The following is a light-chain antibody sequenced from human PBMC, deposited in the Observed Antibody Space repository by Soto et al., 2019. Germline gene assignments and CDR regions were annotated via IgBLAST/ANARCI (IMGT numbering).Light chain of an antibody. V-gene: IGKV4-1*01. CDR2: WAS. Sequence: DIVMTQSPDSLAVSLGERATINCKSSRSVLYNPNNLNYLAWYQQKPGQPPKLLIYWASSRESGVPDRFSGSGSGTDFTLTISSLQAEDVAVYYCQQYLNELPAFGQGTKVDIK. J-gene: IGKJ1*01. CDR1: RSVLYNPNNLNY. CDR3: QQYLNELPA.